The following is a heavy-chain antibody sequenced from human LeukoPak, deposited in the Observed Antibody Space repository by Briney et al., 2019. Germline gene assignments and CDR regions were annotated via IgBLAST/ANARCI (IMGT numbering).Heavy chain of an antibody. CDR3: ARAIYYDSSGYYYFAFDI. J-gene: IGHJ3*02. D-gene: IGHD3-22*01. CDR1: GGSISSSSYY. V-gene: IGHV4-39*07. Sequence: SETLSLTCTVSGGSISSSSYYWGWIRQPPGKGLEWIGSIYYSGSTYYNPSLKSRVTISVDTSKNQFSLKLSSVTAADTAVYYCARAIYYDSSGYYYFAFDIWGQGTMVTVSS. CDR2: IYYSGST.